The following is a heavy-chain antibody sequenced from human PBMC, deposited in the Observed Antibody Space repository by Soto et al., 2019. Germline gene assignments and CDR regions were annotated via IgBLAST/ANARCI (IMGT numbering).Heavy chain of an antibody. D-gene: IGHD3-22*01. CDR1: CGSISSGGYS. V-gene: IGHV4-30-2*01. Sequence: SETLSLTCAVSCGSISSGGYSWSWIRQPPGKGLEWIGYIYHSGSTYYNPSLKSRVTILVDRSKNQFSLKLSSVTAADTAVYYCARSGDDSPYYFDYWGQGTLVTVSS. J-gene: IGHJ4*02. CDR3: ARSGDDSPYYFDY. CDR2: IYHSGST.